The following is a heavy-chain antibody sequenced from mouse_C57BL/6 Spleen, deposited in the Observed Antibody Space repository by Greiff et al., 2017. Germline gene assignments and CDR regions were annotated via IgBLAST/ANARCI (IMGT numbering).Heavy chain of an antibody. CDR1: GFTFSSYA. V-gene: IGHV5-4*01. D-gene: IGHD1-1*01. Sequence: EVQGVESGGGLVKPGGSLKLSCAASGFTFSSYAMSWVRQTPEKRLEWVATISDGGSYTYYPDNVKGRFTISRDNAKNNLYLQMSHLKSEDTAMYYCARDPDYYGSSYYLDYWGQGTTLTVSS. J-gene: IGHJ2*01. CDR3: ARDPDYYGSSYYLDY. CDR2: ISDGGSYT.